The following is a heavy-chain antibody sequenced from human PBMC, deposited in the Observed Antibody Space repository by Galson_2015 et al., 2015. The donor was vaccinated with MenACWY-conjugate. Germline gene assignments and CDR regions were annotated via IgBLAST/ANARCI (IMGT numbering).Heavy chain of an antibody. CDR3: ARRSARLTLGAFDN. D-gene: IGHD4-23*01. J-gene: IGHJ3*02. V-gene: IGHV4-39*01. CDR2: ISYSGST. CDR1: GGSISSSSYF. Sequence: ETLSLTCTVSGGSISSSSYFWGWIRQPPGKGLEWIGTISYSGSTHYNPSLNNRVTVSADTSKNQFSLNVNSVTAADTALYYCARRSARLTLGAFDNWGQGTMVTVSS.